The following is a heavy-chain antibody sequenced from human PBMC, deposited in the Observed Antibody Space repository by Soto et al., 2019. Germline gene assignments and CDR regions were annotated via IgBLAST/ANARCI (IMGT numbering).Heavy chain of an antibody. CDR1: GGSISSGGYY. CDR2: IYDSGST. J-gene: IGHJ3*02. D-gene: IGHD2-2*01. CDR3: ARDGVLSSWAFDI. V-gene: IGHV4-31*03. Sequence: QVQLQESGPGLVKPSQTLSLTCTVSGGSISSGGYYWSWIRQHPGKGLEWIGYIYDSGSTYYNPSLNRRVTISVDTSKNQSSLKLSSVTAADTAVYYCARDGVLSSWAFDIWGQGTMVTVSS.